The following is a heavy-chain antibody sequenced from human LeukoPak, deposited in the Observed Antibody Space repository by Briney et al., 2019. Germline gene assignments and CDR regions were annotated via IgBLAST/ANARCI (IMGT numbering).Heavy chain of an antibody. D-gene: IGHD6-25*01. CDR1: GGSISSGDYY. J-gene: IGHJ4*02. CDR2: IYYSGST. Sequence: SETLSLTCTVSGGSISSGDYYWSWVRQPPGKGLEWIGYIYYSGSTYYNPSLKSRVTISVDTSKNQFSLKLSSVTAADTAVYYCARVSDSSVRFDYWGQGTLVTVSS. CDR3: ARVSDSSVRFDY. V-gene: IGHV4-30-4*08.